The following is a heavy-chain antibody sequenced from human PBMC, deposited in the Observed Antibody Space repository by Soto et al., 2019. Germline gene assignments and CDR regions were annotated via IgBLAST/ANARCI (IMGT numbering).Heavy chain of an antibody. Sequence: QVQLVESGGGVVQPGRSLRLSCAASGFTFSSYGMHWVRQAPGKGLEWVAVISYDGSNKYYADSVKGRFTISRDNSKNTLYLQMNSLRAEDTAVYYCAKDLYYGSGSYYNEAVFDYWGQGTLVTVSS. J-gene: IGHJ4*02. V-gene: IGHV3-30*18. CDR1: GFTFSSYG. CDR3: AKDLYYGSGSYYNEAVFDY. D-gene: IGHD3-10*01. CDR2: ISYDGSNK.